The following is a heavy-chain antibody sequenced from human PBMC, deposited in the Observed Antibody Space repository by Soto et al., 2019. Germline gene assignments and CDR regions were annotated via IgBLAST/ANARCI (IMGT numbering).Heavy chain of an antibody. CDR2: ISGSGGST. Sequence: GGSLRLSCAASGFSLSSYAMNWVRQAPGKGLEWVSAISGSGGSTYYADSVKGRFTISRDNSKNTLYLQMNSLRAEDTAVCYCSKDYGLGCYDYWGQGTLVTVSS. D-gene: IGHD3-10*01. V-gene: IGHV3-23*01. CDR1: GFSLSSYA. CDR3: SKDYGLGCYDY. J-gene: IGHJ4*02.